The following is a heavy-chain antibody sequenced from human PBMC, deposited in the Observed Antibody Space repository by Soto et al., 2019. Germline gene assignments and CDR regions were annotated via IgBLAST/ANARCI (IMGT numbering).Heavy chain of an antibody. J-gene: IGHJ4*02. V-gene: IGHV1-2*02. Sequence: ASVKVSCKTSGYTFTGYYIYWVRQAPGQGFEWMGWINPHSGGTDSSQKFQGRVTMTRDTSISTAYMGLSRLRSDDTAVYYCAGTSCSSTTCPTTYWGQGTLVTVSS. D-gene: IGHD2-2*01. CDR1: GYTFTGYY. CDR3: AGTSCSSTTCPTTY. CDR2: INPHSGGT.